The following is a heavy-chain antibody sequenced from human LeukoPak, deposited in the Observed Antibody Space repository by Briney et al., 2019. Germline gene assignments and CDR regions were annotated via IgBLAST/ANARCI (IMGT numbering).Heavy chain of an antibody. Sequence: PSETLSLTCTVSGGSISSGDYYWSWIRQPPGKGLEWIGYIYHSGSTYYNPSLKSRVTISVDTSKNQFSLKLSPVTAADTAVYYCARGKSYYDILTGYYSTPFDYWGQGTLVTVSS. CDR2: IYHSGST. D-gene: IGHD3-9*01. J-gene: IGHJ4*02. V-gene: IGHV4-30-4*01. CDR3: ARGKSYYDILTGYYSTPFDY. CDR1: GGSISSGDYY.